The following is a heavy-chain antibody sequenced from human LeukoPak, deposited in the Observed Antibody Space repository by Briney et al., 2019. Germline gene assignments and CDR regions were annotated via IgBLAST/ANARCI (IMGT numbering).Heavy chain of an antibody. CDR3: ARDSQYYYETTGYLGF. J-gene: IGHJ4*02. CDR1: GFTFDDYA. CDR2: ISWDGGST. D-gene: IGHD3-22*01. V-gene: IGHV3-43D*03. Sequence: GGSLRLSCAASGFTFDDYAMHWVRQAPGKGLEWVSIISWDGGSTNYADSVKGRFTISRDNSKNSLYLQMNSLRAEDSALYYCARDSQYYYETTGYLGFRGQGTLVTVSS.